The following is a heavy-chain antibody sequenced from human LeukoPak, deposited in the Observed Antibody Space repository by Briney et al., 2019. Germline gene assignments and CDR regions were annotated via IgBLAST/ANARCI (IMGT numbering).Heavy chain of an antibody. V-gene: IGHV4-59*01. J-gene: IGHJ4*02. CDR3: ASPGIVAAGTDRGFDY. CDR2: IYYSGST. CDR1: GGSISSYY. D-gene: IGHD6-13*01. Sequence: PSETLSLTCTVSGGSISSYYWSWIRQPPGKGMEWIGFIYYSGSTSYNPSLKSRVTISVDTSKNQFSLRLSSVTAADTAVYYCASPGIVAAGTDRGFDYWGQGTLVTVSS.